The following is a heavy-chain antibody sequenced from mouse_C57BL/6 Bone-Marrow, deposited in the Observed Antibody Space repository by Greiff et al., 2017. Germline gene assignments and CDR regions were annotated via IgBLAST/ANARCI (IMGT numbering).Heavy chain of an antibody. V-gene: IGHV1-81*01. CDR2: IYPRSGNT. D-gene: IGHD2-3*01. CDR1: GYTFPSYG. J-gene: IGHJ2*01. Sequence: QVQLQQSGAELARPGASVKLSCKASGYTFPSYGISWVKQRTGQGLEWIGEIYPRSGNTYYNEKFKGKATLTADKSSSTAYMELRSLTSEDSAVYFCARLDDGYYYFDYWGQGTTLTVSS. CDR3: ARLDDGYYYFDY.